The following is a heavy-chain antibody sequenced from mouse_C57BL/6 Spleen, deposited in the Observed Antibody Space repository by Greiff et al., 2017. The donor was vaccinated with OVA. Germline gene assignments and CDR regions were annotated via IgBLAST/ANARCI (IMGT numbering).Heavy chain of an antibody. Sequence: EVKLVESGPELVKPGASVKISCKASGYSFTGYYMNWVKQSPEKSLEWIGEINPSTGGTTYNQKFKAKATLTVDKSSSTAYMQLKSLTSEDSAVYYCARWDSSFDYWGQGTTLTVSS. CDR3: ARWDSSFDY. D-gene: IGHD1-3*01. CDR2: INPSTGGT. V-gene: IGHV1-42*01. J-gene: IGHJ2*01. CDR1: GYSFTGYY.